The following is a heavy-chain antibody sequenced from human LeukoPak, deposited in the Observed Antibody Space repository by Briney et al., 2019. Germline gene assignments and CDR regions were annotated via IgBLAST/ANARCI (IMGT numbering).Heavy chain of an antibody. Sequence: ASVKVSCKAPGYTFTGYYMHWVRQAPGEGLEWMGWINPNSGGTNYAQKFQGRVTMTRDTSISTAYMELSRLRSDDTAVYYCAREGGYSDHDAFDIWGQGTMVTVSS. D-gene: IGHD5-18*01. CDR3: AREGGYSDHDAFDI. J-gene: IGHJ3*02. V-gene: IGHV1-2*02. CDR2: INPNSGGT. CDR1: GYTFTGYY.